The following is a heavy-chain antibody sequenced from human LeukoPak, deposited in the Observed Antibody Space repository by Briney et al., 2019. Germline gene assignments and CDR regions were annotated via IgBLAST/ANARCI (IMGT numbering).Heavy chain of an antibody. J-gene: IGHJ4*02. Sequence: ASVKVSCKASGYTLTGYYMHWVRQAPGQGLEWMGWINPNSGDTNYAQKFQGRVTMTRDTSISTSYMELSRLRSDDTAVYYCAKVYDIYGSGSHSDYWGQGTLVTVSS. V-gene: IGHV1-2*02. D-gene: IGHD3-10*01. CDR2: INPNSGDT. CDR1: GYTLTGYY. CDR3: AKVYDIYGSGSHSDY.